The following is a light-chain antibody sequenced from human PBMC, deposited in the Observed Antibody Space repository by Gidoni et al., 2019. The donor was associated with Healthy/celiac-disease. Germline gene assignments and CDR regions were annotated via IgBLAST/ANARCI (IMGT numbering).Light chain of an antibody. CDR3: QQYNCYSLP. CDR1: QSISSW. CDR2: DAS. Sequence: RVTITCRASQSISSWLAWYQQKPGKVHNLLIYDASSLESGVPSRFSCIVSVTEFTLTIRSLQPDDFSTYYCQQYNCYSLPFGGGTKVEIK. J-gene: IGKJ4*01. V-gene: IGKV1-5*01.